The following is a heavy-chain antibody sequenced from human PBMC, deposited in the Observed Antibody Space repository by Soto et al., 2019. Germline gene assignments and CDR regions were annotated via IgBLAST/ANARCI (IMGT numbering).Heavy chain of an antibody. CDR2: INPSGGST. Sequence: ASVKVSCKASGYTFTSYGISWVRQAPGQGPEWMGIINPSGGSTSYAQKFQGRVTMTRDTSTSTVYMELSSLRSEDTAVHHCASLLRPPGDNDYRCPGPLVTLSS. D-gene: IGHD4-17*01. V-gene: IGHV1-46*01. CDR3: ASLLRPPGDNDY. J-gene: IGHJ4*02. CDR1: GYTFTSYG.